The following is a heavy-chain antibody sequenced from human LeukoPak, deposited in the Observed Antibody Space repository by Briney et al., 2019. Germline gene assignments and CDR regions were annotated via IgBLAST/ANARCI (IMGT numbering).Heavy chain of an antibody. CDR3: ARGDSSYYYDSSGYPGIDY. D-gene: IGHD3-22*01. Sequence: ASVKVSCKASGYTFTSYYIHWVRQAPGQGLEWMGIINPSGGSTSYAQKFQGRVTMTRDTSTSTVYMELSSLRSEDTAMYYCARGDSSYYYDSSGYPGIDYWGQGTLVTVSS. V-gene: IGHV1-46*01. J-gene: IGHJ4*02. CDR1: GYTFTSYY. CDR2: INPSGGST.